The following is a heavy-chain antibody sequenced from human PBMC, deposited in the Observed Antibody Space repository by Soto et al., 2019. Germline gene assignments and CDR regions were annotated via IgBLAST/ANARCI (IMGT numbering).Heavy chain of an antibody. D-gene: IGHD6-19*01. V-gene: IGHV1-69*13. J-gene: IGHJ4*02. CDR3: TKKVAGTDY. Sequence: GASVKVSCKASGGTYSSYAISWVRQAPGQGLEWMGGIIPIFGTANYAQKFQGRVTITADESTSTAYMELSSLRSEDTAVYYCTKKVAGTDYWGQGTLVTVSS. CDR2: IIPIFGTA. CDR1: GGTYSSYA.